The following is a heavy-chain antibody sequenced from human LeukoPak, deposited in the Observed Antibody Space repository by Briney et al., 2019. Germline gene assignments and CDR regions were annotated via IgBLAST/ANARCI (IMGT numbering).Heavy chain of an antibody. J-gene: IGHJ4*02. CDR1: GYTFTGYY. CDR3: ARQTYGYCSGGSCYPH. Sequence: GASVKVSCKASGYTFTGYYMHWVRQAPGQGLEWMGWINPNSGGTNYAQKFQGRVTMTRDTSISTAYMELSRLRSEDTAVYYCARQTYGYCSGGSCYPHWGQGTLVTVSS. D-gene: IGHD2-15*01. CDR2: INPNSGGT. V-gene: IGHV1-2*02.